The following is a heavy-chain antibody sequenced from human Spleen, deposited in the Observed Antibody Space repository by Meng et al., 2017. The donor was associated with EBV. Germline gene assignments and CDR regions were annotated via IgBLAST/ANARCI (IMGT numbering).Heavy chain of an antibody. J-gene: IGHJ4*02. CDR2: IYWDDDK. D-gene: IGHD2-2*01. CDR1: GFSLSTSGEG. Sequence: KASGPTLVKPTQTLTLTCTFSGFSLSTSGEGVGWIRQPPGKALEYLALIYWDDDKSYSPSLKSRLTITKDTSKNQVVLTMTNMDPVDTATYYCSHKPYQGPFDSWGQGTLVTVSS. V-gene: IGHV2-5*02. CDR3: SHKPYQGPFDS.